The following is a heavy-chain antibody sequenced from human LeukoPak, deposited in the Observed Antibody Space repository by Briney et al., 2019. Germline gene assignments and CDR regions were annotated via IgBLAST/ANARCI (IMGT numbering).Heavy chain of an antibody. Sequence: PGGSLSLSCAASGFTVSSNYMSWVHQAPGKGLEWVSSISGSGTITYNADSVKGRFTISRDYSKNTLYLQMNSLRAEDTAVYYCVKKGGNCRCGTCYSPFDYWGQGTLVTVSS. CDR2: ISGSGTIT. D-gene: IGHD2-15*01. CDR1: GFTVSSNY. V-gene: IGHV3-23*01. CDR3: VKKGGNCRCGTCYSPFDY. J-gene: IGHJ4*02.